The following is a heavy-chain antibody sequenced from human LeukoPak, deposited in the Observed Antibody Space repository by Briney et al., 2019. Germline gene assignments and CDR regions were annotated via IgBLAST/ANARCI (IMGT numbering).Heavy chain of an antibody. CDR3: ARDRLVVVPAAIRGYYMDV. V-gene: IGHV1-2*02. CDR2: INPNSGGT. D-gene: IGHD2-2*02. Sequence: ASVKVSCKASGYTFTRYYMHWVRQAPGHGLEWMGWINPNSGGTNYAQKFQRRVTMTRDTSISTAYMELSRLRSDDTAVYYCARDRLVVVPAAIRGYYMDVWGKGTTVTVSS. CDR1: GYTFTRYY. J-gene: IGHJ6*03.